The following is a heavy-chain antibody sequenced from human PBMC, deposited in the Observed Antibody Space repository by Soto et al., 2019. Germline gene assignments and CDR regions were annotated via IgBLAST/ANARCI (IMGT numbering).Heavy chain of an antibody. CDR2: ISGSGGST. V-gene: IGHV3-23*01. J-gene: IGHJ2*01. CDR3: FKADDGIRGSVPVSAFLRTRSSDL. Sequence: KGLDWVSAISGSGGSTYSADSVKGRFTISRDNSKNTLYLQMSSLRAEDTAVYYFFKADDGIRGSVPVSAFLRTRSSDL. D-gene: IGHD1-1*01.